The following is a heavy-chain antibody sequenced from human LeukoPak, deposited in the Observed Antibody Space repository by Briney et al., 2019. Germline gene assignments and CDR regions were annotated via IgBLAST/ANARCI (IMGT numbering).Heavy chain of an antibody. CDR3: AKDGAAAGHNWVDP. CDR2: ISGSGGST. D-gene: IGHD6-13*01. V-gene: IGHV3-23*01. J-gene: IGHJ5*02. Sequence: GGSLRLSCAASGFTFSSYAMSWVRQAPGKGLEWVSGISGSGGSTYYADSVKGRFTISRDNSKNTLYLQMNSLRAEDTVVYYCAKDGAAAGHNWVDPWGQGTLVTVSS. CDR1: GFTFSSYA.